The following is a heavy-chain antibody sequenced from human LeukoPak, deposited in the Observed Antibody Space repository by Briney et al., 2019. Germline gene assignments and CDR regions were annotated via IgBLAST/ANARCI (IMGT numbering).Heavy chain of an antibody. CDR3: VSLAYYSFDY. D-gene: IGHD2-21*01. J-gene: IGHJ4*02. Sequence: SQTLSLTCTVSGGSISSGDYYWSWIRQPPGKGLEWIGYIFYTGSTYYNPSLKSRVTISVHTSKNQFSLRLSSVTAADTAVHYCVSLAYYSFDYWGQGTLVTVSS. V-gene: IGHV4-30-4*01. CDR2: IFYTGST. CDR1: GGSISSGDYY.